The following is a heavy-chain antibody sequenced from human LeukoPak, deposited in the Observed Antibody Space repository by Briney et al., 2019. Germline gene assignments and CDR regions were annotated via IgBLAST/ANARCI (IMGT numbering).Heavy chain of an antibody. J-gene: IGHJ5*02. CDR3: ARDKVDTMVRGVLNWFDP. Sequence: ASVKVSCKASGYTFTSYCISWVRQAPGQGLEWMGWISAYNGNTNYAQKLQGRVTMTTDISTSTAYMELRSLRSDDTAVYYCARDKVDTMVRGVLNWFDPWGQGTLVTVSS. V-gene: IGHV1-18*01. D-gene: IGHD3-10*01. CDR1: GYTFTSYC. CDR2: ISAYNGNT.